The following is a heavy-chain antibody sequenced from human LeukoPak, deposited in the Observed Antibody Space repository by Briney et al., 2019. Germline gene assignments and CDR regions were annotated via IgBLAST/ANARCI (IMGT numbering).Heavy chain of an antibody. CDR3: ARKPGRGRFLEWWVGLDMDV. CDR1: GYTFISYD. V-gene: IGHV1-8*01. CDR2: MNPNSGNT. Sequence: ASVKVSCKASGYTFISYDINWVRQATGQGLEWMGWMNPNSGNTGYAQKFQGRVTMTRNTSISTAYMELSSLRSEDTAVYYCARKPGRGRFLEWWVGLDMDVWGRGTTVTVSS. J-gene: IGHJ6*03. D-gene: IGHD3-3*01.